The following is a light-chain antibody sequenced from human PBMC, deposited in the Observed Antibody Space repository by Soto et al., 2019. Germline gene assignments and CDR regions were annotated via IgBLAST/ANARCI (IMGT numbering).Light chain of an antibody. V-gene: IGKV3-20*01. CDR2: GAS. CDR1: QSVSSSY. Sequence: EIVLTQSPGTLSLSPGERATLSCRASQSVSSSYLAWYQQKPGQAPRLLIYGASSMATGIPDSFSGSGSGTVFTLTISRLESEDFAVYYCRQYGSSPSGYTFGQGTQLEIK. CDR3: RQYGSSPSGYT. J-gene: IGKJ2*01.